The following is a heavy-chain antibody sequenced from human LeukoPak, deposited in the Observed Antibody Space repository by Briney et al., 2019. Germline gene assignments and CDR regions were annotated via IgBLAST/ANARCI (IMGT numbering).Heavy chain of an antibody. CDR2: IYYSGST. J-gene: IGHJ3*02. V-gene: IGHV4-39*07. Sequence: SETLSLTCTISGGSISSSSYYWGWIRQPPGKGLEWIGSIYYSGSTYYNPSLKSRVTTSVDTSKNQFSLKLSSVTAADTAVYYCARVLTWGFDIWGQGTMVTVSS. CDR3: ARVLTWGFDI. CDR1: GGSISSSSYY. D-gene: IGHD1-26*01.